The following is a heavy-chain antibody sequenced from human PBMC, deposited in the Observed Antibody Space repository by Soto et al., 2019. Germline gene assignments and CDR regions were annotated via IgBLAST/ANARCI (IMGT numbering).Heavy chain of an antibody. CDR3: AKDGVVRGVTPLFDY. J-gene: IGHJ4*02. V-gene: IGHV3-30*18. D-gene: IGHD3-10*01. CDR2: ISYDGSNK. CDR1: GFTFSSYG. Sequence: PGGSLRLSCAASGFTFSSYGMHWVRQAPGKGLEWVAVISYDGSNKYYADSVKGRFTISRDNSKNTLYLQMNSLRAEDTAVYYCAKDGVVRGVTPLFDYWGQGTLVTVSS.